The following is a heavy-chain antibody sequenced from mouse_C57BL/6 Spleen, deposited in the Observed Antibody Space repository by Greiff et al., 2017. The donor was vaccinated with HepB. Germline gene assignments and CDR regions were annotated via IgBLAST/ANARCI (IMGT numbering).Heavy chain of an antibody. J-gene: IGHJ2*01. CDR2: INPYNGGT. V-gene: IGHV1-19*01. CDR1: GYTFTDYY. D-gene: IGHD2-4*01. Sequence: SGPVLVKPGASVKMSCKASGYTFTDYYMNWVKQSHGKSLEWIGVINPYNGGTSYNQKFKGKATLTVDKSSSTAYMELNSLTSEDSAVYYCARNDYDGYYFDYWGQGTTLTVSS. CDR3: ARNDYDGYYFDY.